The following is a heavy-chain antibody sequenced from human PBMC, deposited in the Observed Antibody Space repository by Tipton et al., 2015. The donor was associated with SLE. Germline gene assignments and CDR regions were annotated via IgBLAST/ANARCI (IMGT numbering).Heavy chain of an antibody. D-gene: IGHD3-10*01. J-gene: IGHJ4*02. CDR2: INHSGST. Sequence: GSLRLSCAVYGGSFSGYYWSWIRQPPGKGLEWIGEINHSGSTNYNPSLKSRVTISVDTSKNQFSLKLSSVTAADTAVYYCAREIRGDYFDYWGQGTLVTVSS. CDR3: AREIRGDYFDY. V-gene: IGHV4-34*01. CDR1: GGSFSGYY.